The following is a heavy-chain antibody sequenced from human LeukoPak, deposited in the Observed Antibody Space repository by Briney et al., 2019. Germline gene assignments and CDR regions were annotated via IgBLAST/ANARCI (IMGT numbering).Heavy chain of an antibody. CDR3: ARTPRISGYDSNFDY. D-gene: IGHD5-12*01. J-gene: IGHJ4*02. Sequence: PSETLSLTCAVYGGSFSGYYWSWIRQPAGKGLEWIGHIHISGNTNYSPSLKSRVTISVDTSKNQFSLKLSSVTAADTAVYYCARTPRISGYDSNFDYWGQGTLVTVSS. V-gene: IGHV4-59*10. CDR2: IHISGNT. CDR1: GGSFSGYY.